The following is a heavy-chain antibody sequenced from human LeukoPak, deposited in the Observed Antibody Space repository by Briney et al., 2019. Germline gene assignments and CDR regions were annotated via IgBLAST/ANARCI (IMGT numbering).Heavy chain of an antibody. V-gene: IGHV4-34*01. CDR2: INHSGST. Sequence: PSETLPLTCAVYGGSFSGYYWSWIRPPPGKGLEWIGEINHSGSTNYNPSLKSRVTTSVDTSKNQFPLKLSSVAAADTAVYYCARGPGLVRSPWGQGTLVTVSS. D-gene: IGHD3/OR15-3a*01. CDR3: ARGPGLVRSP. J-gene: IGHJ5*02. CDR1: GGSFSGYY.